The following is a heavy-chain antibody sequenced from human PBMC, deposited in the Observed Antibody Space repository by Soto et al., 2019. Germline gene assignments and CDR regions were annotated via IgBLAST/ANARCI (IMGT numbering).Heavy chain of an antibody. CDR3: SKAMIGSYDSDAFDV. V-gene: IGHV3-30*18. J-gene: IGHJ3*01. CDR2: ISYDESTT. Sequence: GGSLRLSCAASGFSFSRYGIHWVRQAPGKGLEWVAVISYDESTTFYADSVKGRFTISRDNSKNTLFLQMNRLRPEDTAVYYCSKAMIGSYDSDAFDVWGQGTMVTVSS. CDR1: GFSFSRYG. D-gene: IGHD3-22*01.